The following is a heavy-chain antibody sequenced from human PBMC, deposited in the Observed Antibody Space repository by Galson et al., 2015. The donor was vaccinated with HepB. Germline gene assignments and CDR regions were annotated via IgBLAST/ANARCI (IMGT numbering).Heavy chain of an antibody. Sequence: SLRLSCAASGFTFSSYAMSWVRQAPGKGLEWISLISSSRSYIYYADSVRGRFTISRDNAKNSLYLLMNNLRAEDTAVYYCARDSLGGFGAHDYWGQGSLSPSPQ. V-gene: IGHV3-21*01. CDR1: GFTFSSYA. CDR3: ARDSLGGFGAHDY. CDR2: ISSSRSYI. D-gene: IGHD5-12*01. J-gene: IGHJ4*02.